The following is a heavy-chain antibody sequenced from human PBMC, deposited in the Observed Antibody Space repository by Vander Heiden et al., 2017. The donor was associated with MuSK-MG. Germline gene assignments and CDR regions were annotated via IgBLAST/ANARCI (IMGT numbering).Heavy chain of an antibody. CDR2: IYYSGRT. Sequence: QLQLQESGPGLVKPSETLSLTCPVSGGSISSNSYYWGWIRRPPVKGLEWIGSIYYSGRTYYNPSLKSRVTISVDTSENQFSLKLSSVTAADTAVYYCARLSMVRGVDYFDYWGQGTLVTVSS. J-gene: IGHJ4*02. D-gene: IGHD3-10*01. CDR1: GGSISSNSYY. CDR3: ARLSMVRGVDYFDY. V-gene: IGHV4-39*01.